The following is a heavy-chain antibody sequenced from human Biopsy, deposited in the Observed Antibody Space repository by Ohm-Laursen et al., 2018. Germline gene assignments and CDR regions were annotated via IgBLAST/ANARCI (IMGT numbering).Heavy chain of an antibody. V-gene: IGHV4-59*08. CDR3: ARRGSGGRSFDH. Sequence: GTLSLTCTVSGGSISSFYWTWIRQPPGKGPEWIGDISDSGSTNYKPSLKSRVIISVDTSKNQFSLNLSSVTAADTAVYYCARRGSGGRSFDHWGQGTLVTVSS. J-gene: IGHJ4*02. CDR1: GGSISSFY. D-gene: IGHD2-15*01. CDR2: ISDSGST.